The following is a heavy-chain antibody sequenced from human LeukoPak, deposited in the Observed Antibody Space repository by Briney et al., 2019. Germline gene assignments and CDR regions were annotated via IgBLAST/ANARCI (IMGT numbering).Heavy chain of an antibody. V-gene: IGHV3-53*01. CDR2: IYSGGST. J-gene: IGHJ4*02. Sequence: GGSLRLSCAASGFTVSNNYMCWVRQAPGKELEWVSVIYSGGSTLYADSVKGRFTISRDNSENTLYLQMNSLRADDTAMYYCARDPSSSQFLWGQGTLVTVSS. CDR1: GFTVSNNY. D-gene: IGHD6-13*01. CDR3: ARDPSSSQFL.